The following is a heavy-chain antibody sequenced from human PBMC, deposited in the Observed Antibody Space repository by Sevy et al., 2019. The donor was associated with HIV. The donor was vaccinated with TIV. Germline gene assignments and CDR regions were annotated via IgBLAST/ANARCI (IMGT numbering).Heavy chain of an antibody. CDR1: GFTFSNAW. CDR3: TTDESSYGDYDYFDY. Sequence: GGSLRLSCAASGFTFSNAWMSWVRQAPGKGLEWVGRIKRKTDGGTTDYAAPVKGRFTISRDDSKNTLYLQMNSLKTEDTAVYYCTTDESSYGDYDYFDYWGQGTLVTVSS. J-gene: IGHJ4*02. CDR2: IKRKTDGGTT. V-gene: IGHV3-15*01. D-gene: IGHD4-17*01.